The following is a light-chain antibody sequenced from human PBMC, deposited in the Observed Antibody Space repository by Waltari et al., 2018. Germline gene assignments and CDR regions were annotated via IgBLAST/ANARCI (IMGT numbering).Light chain of an antibody. CDR3: LQHKSFPRT. V-gene: IGKV1-17*01. CDR1: QGLGSD. Sequence: DIQMTQSPSSLSASVGDRVTITCRASQGLGSDLGWYQQKSGKAPKRLIYGASTLDGGVPSRFSGSASGTDFTLTISSLQPEDFATYYCLQHKSFPRTFGQGTKVE. J-gene: IGKJ1*01. CDR2: GAS.